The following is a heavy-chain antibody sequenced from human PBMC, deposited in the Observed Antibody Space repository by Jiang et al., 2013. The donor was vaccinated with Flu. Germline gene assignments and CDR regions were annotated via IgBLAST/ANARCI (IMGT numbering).Heavy chain of an antibody. CDR3: VREAGIFGEVITRHYYYYMDV. D-gene: IGHD3-3*01. V-gene: IGHV4-4*07. J-gene: IGHJ6*03. Sequence: RQPAGKGLEWIGRIYTSGITNYNPSLKSRVTMSVDTSNNQFSLKLSSVTAADTAVYYCVREAGIFGEVITRHYYYYMDVWGQGTTVTVSS. CDR2: IYTSGIT.